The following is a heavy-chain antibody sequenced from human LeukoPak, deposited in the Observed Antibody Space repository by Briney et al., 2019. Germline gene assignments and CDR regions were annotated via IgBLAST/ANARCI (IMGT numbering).Heavy chain of an antibody. CDR1: GFTFSGYG. Sequence: GRSLRLSCAASGFTFSGYGMHWVRQAPGKGLGWVAVISYDGSNKYYADSVKGRFTISRDNSKNTLYLQMNSLRAEDTAVYYCAKDRQQLSYTFDPWGQGTLVTVSS. J-gene: IGHJ5*02. CDR2: ISYDGSNK. D-gene: IGHD6-13*01. CDR3: AKDRQQLSYTFDP. V-gene: IGHV3-30*18.